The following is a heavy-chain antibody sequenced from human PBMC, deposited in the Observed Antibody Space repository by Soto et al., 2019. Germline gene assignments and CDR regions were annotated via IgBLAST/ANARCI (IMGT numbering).Heavy chain of an antibody. CDR2: IIPIFGTA. CDR1: GGTFSSYA. CDR3: ARTGLINGYCSGGSCYSGEYFQH. Sequence: QVQLVQSGAEVKKPGSSVKVSCKASGGTFSSYAISWVRQAPGQGLEWMGGIIPIFGTANYAQNFQGRVTITADESTSTAYMELSSLRSEDTAVYYCARTGLINGYCSGGSCYSGEYFQHWGQGTLVTVSS. J-gene: IGHJ1*01. D-gene: IGHD2-15*01. V-gene: IGHV1-69*01.